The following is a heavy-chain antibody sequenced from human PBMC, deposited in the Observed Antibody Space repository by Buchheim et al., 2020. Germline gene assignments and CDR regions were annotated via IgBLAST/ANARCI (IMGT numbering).Heavy chain of an antibody. J-gene: IGHJ2*01. V-gene: IGHV3-23*01. D-gene: IGHD2-2*01. CDR1: GFTFSSYA. Sequence: EVQLLESGGGLVQPGGSLRLSCAASGFTFSSYAMSWVRQAPGKGLEWVSAISGGGSRTYYADSVQGRFTISRDNSKNTPYLQMNSLRAEDTAVYYCAKEEEYQLLSRYFDLWGRGTL. CDR3: AKEEEYQLLSRYFDL. CDR2: ISGGGSRT.